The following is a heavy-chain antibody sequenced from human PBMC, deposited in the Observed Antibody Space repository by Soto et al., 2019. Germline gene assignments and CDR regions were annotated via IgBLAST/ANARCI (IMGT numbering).Heavy chain of an antibody. J-gene: IGHJ3*01. CDR1: GGTFSSYT. V-gene: IGHV1-69*02. CDR3: ARASPHDSSGYLSPFDL. D-gene: IGHD3-22*01. Sequence: SVKVSCKAAGGTFSSYTISWVRQAPGQGLEWMGRIIPILGIANYAQKFQCRVTITAAKSTSTAYMELCSLRSEDTAVYYCARASPHDSSGYLSPFDLWGQGTIVTVSS. CDR2: IIPILGIA.